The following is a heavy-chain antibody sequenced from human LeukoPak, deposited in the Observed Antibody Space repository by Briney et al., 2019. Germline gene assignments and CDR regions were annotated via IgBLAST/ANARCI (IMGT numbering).Heavy chain of an antibody. V-gene: IGHV4-59*11. CDR2: IYYSGST. CDR3: ARGGRGYSGYDYWFDP. J-gene: IGHJ5*02. CDR1: GGSISSHY. Sequence: PSETLSLTCTVSGGSISSHYWSWIRQPPGKGLEWIGYIYYSGSTNYNPSLKSRVTISVDTSKNQFSLKLSSVTAADTAVYYCARGGRGYSGYDYWFDPWGQGTLVTVSS. D-gene: IGHD5-12*01.